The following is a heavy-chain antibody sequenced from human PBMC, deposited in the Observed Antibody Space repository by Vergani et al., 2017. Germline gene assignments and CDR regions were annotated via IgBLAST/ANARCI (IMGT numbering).Heavy chain of an antibody. CDR2: IYHSGST. Sequence: QVQLQESGPGLVKPSETLSLTCTVSGGSISSGGYSWSWIRQPPGKGLEWIGYIYHSGSTYYNPSLKSRVTISVDRSKNQFSLKLSSVTAADTAVYYCARSVGSGSYDDYWGQGTLVTVSS. D-gene: IGHD3-10*01. CDR3: ARSVGSGSYDDY. J-gene: IGHJ4*02. V-gene: IGHV4-30-2*01. CDR1: GGSISSGGYS.